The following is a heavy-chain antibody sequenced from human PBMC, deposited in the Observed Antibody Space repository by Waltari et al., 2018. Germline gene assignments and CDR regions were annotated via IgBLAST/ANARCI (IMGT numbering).Heavy chain of an antibody. CDR2: IYSGGST. J-gene: IGHJ6*03. V-gene: IGHV3-23*03. CDR1: GFTFSSYA. D-gene: IGHD3-22*01. CDR3: ASGYRGYYYYMDV. Sequence: EVQLLESGGGLVQPGGSLRLSCAASGFTFSSYAMGWVRQAPGKGLEWVSVIYSGGSTYYADSVKCRFTISRDNSKNTLYLQMNSLRAEDTAVYYCASGYRGYYYYMDVWGKGTTVTVSS.